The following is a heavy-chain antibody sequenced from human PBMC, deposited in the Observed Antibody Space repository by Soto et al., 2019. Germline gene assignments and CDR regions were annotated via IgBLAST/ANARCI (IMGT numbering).Heavy chain of an antibody. Sequence: QVQLQQWGAGLLRPSETLSLTCSVYGGSFGSAYWSWIRQTPDRGLEWIGEISQSGTTTYNPSLRSRVIMSLDTSKNQFPLRLSSVTAADTGVYYCAKLIRIWGPGTLVTVSS. V-gene: IGHV4-34*02. CDR1: GGSFGSAY. CDR2: ISQSGTT. CDR3: AKLIRI. J-gene: IGHJ4*02. D-gene: IGHD3-16*01.